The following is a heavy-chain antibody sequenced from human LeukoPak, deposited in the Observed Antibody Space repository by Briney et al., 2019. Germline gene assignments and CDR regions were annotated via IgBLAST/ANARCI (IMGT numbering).Heavy chain of an antibody. V-gene: IGHV4-59*12. D-gene: IGHD2/OR15-2a*01. CDR1: GGSISSYY. Sequence: SETLSLTCTVSGGSISSYYWSWIRQPPGKGLEWIGYIYYSGSTNYNPSLKSRVTISVDTSKNQFSLKLSSVTAADTAVYYCARLGGYRILDYWGQGTLVTVSS. J-gene: IGHJ4*02. CDR2: IYYSGST. CDR3: ARLGGYRILDY.